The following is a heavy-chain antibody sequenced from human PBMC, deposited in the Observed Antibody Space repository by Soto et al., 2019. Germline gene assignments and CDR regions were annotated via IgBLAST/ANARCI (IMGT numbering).Heavy chain of an antibody. V-gene: IGHV4-34*01. CDR3: GRAGHLFVY. CDR1: DGSFSDDY. J-gene: IGHJ4*02. CDR2: TNYSGRT. Sequence: PSETLSLTCAVHDGSFSDDYCSWLRQPPGKGLEWIAVTNYSGRTNYNPSLKSRVTIPVDTPTNQVPLTLSFMTAADTAVYYRGRAGHLFVYWGEGISVTVS.